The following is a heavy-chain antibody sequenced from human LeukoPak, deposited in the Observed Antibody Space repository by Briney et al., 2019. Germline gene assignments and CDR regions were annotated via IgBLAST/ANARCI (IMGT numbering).Heavy chain of an antibody. CDR3: AREQGYYSVPGY. CDR1: GFTFSSYS. CDR2: ISSTSYI. Sequence: PGGSLRLSCAASGFTFSSYSMNWVRQAPGKGLEWVSSISSTSYIYYADSVKGRFTISRDNSRNSLYPQMNSLRAEDTAVYYCAREQGYYSVPGYWGQGTLVTVSS. J-gene: IGHJ4*02. V-gene: IGHV3-21*06. D-gene: IGHD3-22*01.